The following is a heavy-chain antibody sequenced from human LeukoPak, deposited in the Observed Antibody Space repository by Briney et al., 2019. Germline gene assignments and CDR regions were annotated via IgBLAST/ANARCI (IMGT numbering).Heavy chain of an antibody. D-gene: IGHD5-18*01. CDR2: IIPIFGTA. CDR1: GGTFISYA. CDR3: ARGPRYSYQPTGDFDI. J-gene: IGHJ3*02. Sequence: GASVKVSCKASGGTFISYAMSWVRQAPGQGLEGMGGIIPIFGTANYAQKFQGRVTITADESTSTAYMELSSLRSEDTAVYYCARGPRYSYQPTGDFDIWGQGTMVTVSS. V-gene: IGHV1-69*01.